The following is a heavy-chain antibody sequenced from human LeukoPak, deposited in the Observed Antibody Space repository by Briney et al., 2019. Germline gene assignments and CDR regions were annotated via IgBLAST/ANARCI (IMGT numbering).Heavy chain of an antibody. V-gene: IGHV4-30-2*01. Sequence: PSQTLSLTCAVSGGSISSGGYSWSWIRQPPGKGLEWIGYIYHSGSTYYNPSLKSRVTISVDRSKNQFSLKLSSVTAADTAVYYCARMPLAYCGGDCLSGWFDPWGQGTLVTVSS. CDR2: IYHSGST. D-gene: IGHD2-21*02. J-gene: IGHJ5*02. CDR3: ARMPLAYCGGDCLSGWFDP. CDR1: GGSISSGGYS.